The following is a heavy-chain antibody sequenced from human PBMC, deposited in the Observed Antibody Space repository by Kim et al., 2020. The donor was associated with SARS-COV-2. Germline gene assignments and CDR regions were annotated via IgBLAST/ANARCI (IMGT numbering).Heavy chain of an antibody. Sequence: GGSLRLSCAASGFTFDDYTMHWVRQAPGKGLEWVSLMSWDGGSTYYADSVKGRFIIHRDNSKNSLYLQMNSLRTEDTALYYCAKSYYYDSSGFKDYYGMDVWGQGTTVTVSS. V-gene: IGHV3-43*01. CDR3: AKSYYYDSSGFKDYYGMDV. D-gene: IGHD3-22*01. J-gene: IGHJ6*02. CDR1: GFTFDDYT. CDR2: MSWDGGST.